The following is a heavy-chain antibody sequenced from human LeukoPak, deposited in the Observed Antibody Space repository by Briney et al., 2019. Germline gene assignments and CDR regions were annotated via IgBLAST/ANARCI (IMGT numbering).Heavy chain of an antibody. CDR3: ARGEFEEWLRFFDY. V-gene: IGHV4-34*01. CDR1: SRSLAVAC. CDR2: INHSEST. J-gene: IGHJ4*02. D-gene: IGHD5-12*01. Sequence: SESLSPVRRLDSRSLAVACRGSARQPPGKGLEWIGEINHSESTNYNPSLESRVTISVDSSKNQFSLKLSSVTAADTAVYYCARGEFEEWLRFFDYWGEGTLVTVSS.